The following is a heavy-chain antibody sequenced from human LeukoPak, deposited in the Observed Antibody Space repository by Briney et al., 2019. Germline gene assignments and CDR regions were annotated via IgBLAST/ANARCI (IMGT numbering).Heavy chain of an antibody. CDR2: IYSGGST. J-gene: IGHJ4*02. D-gene: IGHD3-10*01. CDR1: GFTVSSNY. Sequence: GGSLRLSCAASGFTVSSNYMSWVRQAPRKGLEWVSIIYSGGSTFYADSVKGRFTISRDNSKNTLYLQMNSLRAEDTAVYYCARDRALRRGSGSYYNPSFFDYWGQGTLVTVSS. CDR3: ARDRALRRGSGSYYNPSFFDY. V-gene: IGHV3-53*01.